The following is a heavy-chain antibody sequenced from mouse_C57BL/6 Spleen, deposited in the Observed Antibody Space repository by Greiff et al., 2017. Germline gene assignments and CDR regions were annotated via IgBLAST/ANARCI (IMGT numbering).Heavy chain of an antibody. Sequence: EVKLQESGPGLVKPSQSLSLTCSVTGYSITSGYYWNWIRQFPGNKLEWMGYISYDGSNNYNPSLKKRISITRDTSKNQFFLKLNSVTTEDTATYYCARKDYGSRNYFDYWGQGTTLTVSS. CDR3: ARKDYGSRNYFDY. CDR2: ISYDGSN. V-gene: IGHV3-6*01. CDR1: GYSITSGYY. J-gene: IGHJ2*01. D-gene: IGHD1-1*01.